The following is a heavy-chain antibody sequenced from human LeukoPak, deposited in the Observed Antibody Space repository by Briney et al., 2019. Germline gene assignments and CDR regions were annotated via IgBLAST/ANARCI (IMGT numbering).Heavy chain of an antibody. CDR1: GFTFTSFA. V-gene: IGHV1-58*02. CDR3: AAGDSSSWYGY. Sequence: SVKVSCKASGFTFTSFAMQWVRQARGQRLEWIGWIVVGSGNTNYAQKFQERVTITRDMSTSTAYMELSSLRSEDTAVYYCAAGDSSSWYGYWGQGTLVTVSS. J-gene: IGHJ4*02. D-gene: IGHD6-13*01. CDR2: IVVGSGNT.